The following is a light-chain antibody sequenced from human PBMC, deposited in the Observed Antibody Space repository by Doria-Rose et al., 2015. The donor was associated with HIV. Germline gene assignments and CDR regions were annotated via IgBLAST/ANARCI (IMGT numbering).Light chain of an antibody. CDR2: AAS. CDR3: QQYYGYPYT. Sequence: CRASQNVDNYLAWYQQQPGKAPKLLIYAASTLQSGVPSRFSGSGSGTDFTLTISSLQSEDFATYYCQQYYGYPYTFGQGTKLEIK. J-gene: IGKJ2*01. CDR1: QNVDNY. V-gene: IGKV1-8*01.